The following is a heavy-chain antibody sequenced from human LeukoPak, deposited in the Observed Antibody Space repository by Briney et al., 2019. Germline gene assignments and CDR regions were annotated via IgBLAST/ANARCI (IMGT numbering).Heavy chain of an antibody. D-gene: IGHD3-9*01. Sequence: ETLSLTCAVYGGSFSGYYWSWIRQPPGKGLEWIGEINHIGSTNYNPSLKSRVTISVDTSKSQFSLKLSSVTAADTAVYYCARGTTLVNYDILTGYLDDAFDIWGQGTMVTVSS. CDR3: ARGTTLVNYDILTGYLDDAFDI. J-gene: IGHJ3*02. CDR1: GGSFSGYY. V-gene: IGHV4-34*01. CDR2: INHIGST.